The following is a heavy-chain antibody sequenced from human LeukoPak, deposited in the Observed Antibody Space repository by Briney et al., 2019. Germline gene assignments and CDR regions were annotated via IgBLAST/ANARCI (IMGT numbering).Heavy chain of an antibody. Sequence: ASETLSLTCTVSGGSIHSHYWSWIRQPPGKGLEWIGRIYTSGSTDYNPSLKSRVTMSVDTSKNQFSLKLSSVTAADTAVYYCARVAFEVVAATPFTYYYYYMDVWGKGTTVTISS. D-gene: IGHD2-15*01. J-gene: IGHJ6*03. CDR3: ARVAFEVVAATPFTYYYYYMDV. V-gene: IGHV4-4*07. CDR1: GGSIHSHY. CDR2: IYTSGST.